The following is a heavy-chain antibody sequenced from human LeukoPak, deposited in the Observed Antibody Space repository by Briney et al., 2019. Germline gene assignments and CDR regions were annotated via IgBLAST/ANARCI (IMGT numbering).Heavy chain of an antibody. Sequence: GESLKISCKDSGGYWIGWVRQMPGKSLEWMGIIYPGASDIRYSPSFQGQVTISADGSISTAYVQWSSLKASDTAMYYCARCSTCARSSGYYDAFDIWGQGTMVTVSS. CDR2: IYPGASDI. CDR1: GGYW. V-gene: IGHV5-51*01. J-gene: IGHJ3*02. D-gene: IGHD3-22*01. CDR3: ARCSTCARSSGYYDAFDI.